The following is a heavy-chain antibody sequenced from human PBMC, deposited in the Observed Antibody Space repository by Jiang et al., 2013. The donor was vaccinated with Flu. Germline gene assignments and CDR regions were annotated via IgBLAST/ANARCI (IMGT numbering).Heavy chain of an antibody. CDR3: ARWGTGNFDY. Sequence: GSVKGRFTISRDNPKKSLYLQLNGLTAEDTAVYYCARWGTGNFDYWGQGILVTVSS. J-gene: IGHJ4*02. V-gene: IGHV3-7*01. D-gene: IGHD3-16*01.